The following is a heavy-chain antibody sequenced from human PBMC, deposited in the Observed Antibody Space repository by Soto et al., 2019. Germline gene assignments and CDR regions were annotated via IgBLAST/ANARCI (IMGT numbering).Heavy chain of an antibody. CDR3: ARISVGSSGYFLPPDDAFDI. CDR1: GYSFTSYW. CDR2: IYPGDSDT. V-gene: IGHV5-51*01. Sequence: GESLKISCKGSGYSFTSYWIGWGRQMPGKGLEWMGIIYPGDSDTRYSPSFQGQVTISADKSISTAYLQWSSLKASDTAMYYCARISVGSSGYFLPPDDAFDIWGPGTMVTVSS. J-gene: IGHJ3*02. D-gene: IGHD3-22*01.